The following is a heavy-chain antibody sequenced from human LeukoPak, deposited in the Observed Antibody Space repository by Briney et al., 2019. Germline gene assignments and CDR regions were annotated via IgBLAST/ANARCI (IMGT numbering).Heavy chain of an antibody. D-gene: IGHD6-13*01. J-gene: IGHJ5*01. Sequence: GGSLRLSCAASGFTFSSYAMNWVRQTPGKGLGWVSRISGSGAMTYYADSVKGRFTISRDNSKNTLFLQVNSLRAEDTAVYYCAKNGIAGLGDNWFDSWGHGTLVTVSS. CDR2: ISGSGAMT. V-gene: IGHV3-23*01. CDR1: GFTFSSYA. CDR3: AKNGIAGLGDNWFDS.